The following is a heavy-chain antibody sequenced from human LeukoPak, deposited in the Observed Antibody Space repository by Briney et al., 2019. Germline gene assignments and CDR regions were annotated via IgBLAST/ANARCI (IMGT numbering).Heavy chain of an antibody. Sequence: SGPALVKPTQTLTLTCTFSGFSLSTSGMRVSWIRQPPGKALEWLARIDWDDDKFYSTSLKTRLTISKDTSKNQVVLTMTNMDPVDTATYYCARGGRSGLDYWGQGTLVTVSS. V-gene: IGHV2-70*04. CDR3: ARGGRSGLDY. J-gene: IGHJ4*02. D-gene: IGHD3-22*01. CDR2: IDWDDDK. CDR1: GFSLSTSGMR.